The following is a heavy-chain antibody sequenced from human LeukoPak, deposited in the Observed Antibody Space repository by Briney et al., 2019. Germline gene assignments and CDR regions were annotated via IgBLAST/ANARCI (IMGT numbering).Heavy chain of an antibody. CDR3: AKLDWNGYFDY. CDR1: GFTFSSYG. J-gene: IGHJ4*02. D-gene: IGHD1-1*01. Sequence: GGSLRLSCAASGFTFSSYGMHWVRQAPGKGLEWVAVISYDGSNKYYADSVKGRFTISRDNFKNTLYLQMNSLRAEDTAVYYCAKLDWNGYFDYWGQGTLVTVSS. V-gene: IGHV3-30*18. CDR2: ISYDGSNK.